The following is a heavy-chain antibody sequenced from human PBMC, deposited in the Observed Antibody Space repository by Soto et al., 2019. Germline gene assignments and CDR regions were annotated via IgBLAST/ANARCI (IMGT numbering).Heavy chain of an antibody. D-gene: IGHD3-3*01. CDR2: IDTSGST. Sequence: SETLFLTYTVSGGSISTYYCNWIRQSAGKGLEWIGRIDTSGSTNYNPSLKSRVTMSVDTSKEQFSLKLSSVTAADTAVYYCARGGHDFWSGPFDYWGQGALVTVSS. CDR1: GGSISTYY. J-gene: IGHJ4*02. CDR3: ARGGHDFWSGPFDY. V-gene: IGHV4-4*07.